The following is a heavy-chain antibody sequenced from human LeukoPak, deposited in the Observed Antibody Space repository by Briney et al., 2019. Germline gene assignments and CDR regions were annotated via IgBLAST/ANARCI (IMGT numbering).Heavy chain of an antibody. CDR3: ARDWERVPAAIKGRVS. Sequence: ASVKVSCKASGYTFTTYYIHWVRQAPGQGLEWMGIINPSEGSANYAQRFQDRITITRDMSTSTVYMELNSLRSEDTAIYYCARDWERVPAAIKGRVSWGQGTLVTVSS. CDR2: INPSEGSA. V-gene: IGHV1-46*01. J-gene: IGHJ5*02. CDR1: GYTFTTYY. D-gene: IGHD2-2*02.